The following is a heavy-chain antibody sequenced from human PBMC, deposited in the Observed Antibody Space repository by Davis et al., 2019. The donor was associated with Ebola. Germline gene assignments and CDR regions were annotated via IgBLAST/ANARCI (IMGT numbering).Heavy chain of an antibody. CDR2: IKQDGSEK. Sequence: GGSLRLSCAASGFTVSSNYMSWVRQAPGKGLEWVANIKQDGSEKYYVDSVKGRFTISRDNAKNSLYLQMNSLRAEDTALYYCAKEVVAAAGLYYYGMDVWGQGTTVTVSS. D-gene: IGHD6-13*01. CDR1: GFTVSSNY. J-gene: IGHJ6*02. V-gene: IGHV3-7*03. CDR3: AKEVVAAAGLYYYGMDV.